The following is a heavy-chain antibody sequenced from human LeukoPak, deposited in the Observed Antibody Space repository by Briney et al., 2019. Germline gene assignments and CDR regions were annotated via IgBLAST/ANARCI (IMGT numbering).Heavy chain of an antibody. CDR1: GGSISSYY. J-gene: IGHJ5*02. Sequence: PSETLSLTCTVSGGSISSYYWSWIRQPPGKGLEWIGYIYYSGSTNYNPSLKGRVTISVDTSKNQFSLKLSSVTAADTAVYYCARATYYDFWSGYYDRENWFDPWGQGTLVTVSS. V-gene: IGHV4-59*01. CDR3: ARATYYDFWSGYYDRENWFDP. D-gene: IGHD3-3*01. CDR2: IYYSGST.